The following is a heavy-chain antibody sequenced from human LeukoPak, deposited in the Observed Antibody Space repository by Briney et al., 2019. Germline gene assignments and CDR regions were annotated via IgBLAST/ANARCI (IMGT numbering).Heavy chain of an antibody. V-gene: IGHV3-7*04. J-gene: IGHJ4*02. CDR3: ARGARDGHNW. CDR1: GFAFSIYW. Sequence: GGSLRLSCAASGFAFSIYWMSWVRQAPGQGLEWVANMKHDGSEEYYVDSVKGRFTISRDNTKNSLYLQMNSLRADDTAVYYCARGARDGHNWWGQGTLVTVSS. D-gene: IGHD5-24*01. CDR2: MKHDGSEE.